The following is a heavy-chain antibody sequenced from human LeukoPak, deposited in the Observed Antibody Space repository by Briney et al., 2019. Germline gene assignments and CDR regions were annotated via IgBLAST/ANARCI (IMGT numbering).Heavy chain of an antibody. J-gene: IGHJ5*02. CDR3: AKEVVGP. CDR2: IHYTGST. V-gene: IGHV4-59*12. D-gene: IGHD1-26*01. CDR1: GGSISSYY. Sequence: SETLSLTCTVSGGSISSYYWSWIRQPPGKGLEWIGYIHYTGSTNYNPSLKSRVTISVDTSKNQLSLKLTSVTAADTAVYYCAKEVVGPWGQGTLVTVSS.